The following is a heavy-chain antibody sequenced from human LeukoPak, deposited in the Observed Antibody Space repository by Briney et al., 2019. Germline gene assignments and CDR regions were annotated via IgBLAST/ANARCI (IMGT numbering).Heavy chain of an antibody. CDR3: ARDRVGDFDY. V-gene: IGHV3-23*01. D-gene: IGHD1-26*01. CDR2: IIGSGISS. CDR1: GFTFSKFA. J-gene: IGHJ4*02. Sequence: GGSLRLSCAASGFTFSKFALTWVRQGPGKGLEWVSSIIGSGISSYYADSLRGRVTISRDNSKNTLFLDINNLRAEDTAVYYCARDRVGDFDYWGQGTLVTVSS.